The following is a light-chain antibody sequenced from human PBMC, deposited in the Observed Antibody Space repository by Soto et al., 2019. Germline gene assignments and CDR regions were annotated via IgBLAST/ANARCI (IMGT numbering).Light chain of an antibody. J-gene: IGLJ1*01. Sequence: QSALTQPASVSGSPGQSITISCTGTSSDVGGYNYVSWYQQHPGKAPKVMIYDVNNRPSGVSNRFSGSKSGNTASLTISGLQAEDEADYYCSSYTSSRTYVFGTGTKLTVL. CDR3: SSYTSSRTYV. CDR2: DVN. CDR1: SSDVGGYNY. V-gene: IGLV2-14*01.